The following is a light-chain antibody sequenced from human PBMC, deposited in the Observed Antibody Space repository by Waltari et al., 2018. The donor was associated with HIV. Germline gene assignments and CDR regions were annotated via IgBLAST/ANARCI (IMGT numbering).Light chain of an antibody. Sequence: SYVLTQPASVSVAPGQTANVTCEGDNVESKSVHWYQQKAGKAPALVLYDDSARPSGSPERCSGCNFGDTATLTITRVEAGDEADYYCHVWESSSDEYVVGTGTWVTV. J-gene: IGLJ1*01. CDR2: DDS. CDR3: HVWESSSDEYV. V-gene: IGLV3-21*02. CDR1: NVESKS.